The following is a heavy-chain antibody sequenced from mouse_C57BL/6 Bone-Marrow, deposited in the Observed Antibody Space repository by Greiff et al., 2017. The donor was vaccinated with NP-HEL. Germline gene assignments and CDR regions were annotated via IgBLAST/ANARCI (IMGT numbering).Heavy chain of an antibody. D-gene: IGHD1-1*01. CDR2: IWSGGST. J-gene: IGHJ4*01. Sequence: QVQLKESGPGLVQPSQSLSITCTVSGFSLTSYGVHWVRQSPGKGLEWLGVIWSGGSTDYNAAFISRLSISKDNSKSQVFFKMNSLQADDTAIYYCASSHYYGSSYNYAMDYWGQGTSVTVSS. V-gene: IGHV2-2*01. CDR3: ASSHYYGSSYNYAMDY. CDR1: GFSLTSYG.